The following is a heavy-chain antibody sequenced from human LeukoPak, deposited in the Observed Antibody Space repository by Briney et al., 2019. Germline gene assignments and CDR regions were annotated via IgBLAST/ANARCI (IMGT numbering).Heavy chain of an antibody. D-gene: IGHD3-10*01. Sequence: SETLSLTCTVSGGSISDNDYSWDWIRQPPGKGLEWMGCIHYSGTTYSNPSLKSRISISVDTSKSQFSLKLRSVTAADTTVYYCARRYYFVSGSYYPFDFWGQGTLVTVSS. CDR2: IHYSGTT. V-gene: IGHV4-39*01. CDR3: ARRYYFVSGSYYPFDF. CDR1: GGSISDNDYS. J-gene: IGHJ4*02.